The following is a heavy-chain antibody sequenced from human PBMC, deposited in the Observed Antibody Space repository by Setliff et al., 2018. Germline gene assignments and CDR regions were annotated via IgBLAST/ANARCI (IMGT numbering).Heavy chain of an antibody. D-gene: IGHD3-10*01. J-gene: IGHJ4*02. CDR3: AKVKKPLIRGSGFDY. CDR2: VRFDGRYK. V-gene: IGHV3-30*02. CDR1: GVVFGTYG. Sequence: PGGSLRLSCAAAGVVFGTYGMHWVRQAPGKGLDWVASVRFDGRYKVYADSVKGRFTISRDNSENTLFLQMTSLRTEDTGVYYCAKVKKPLIRGSGFDYWGRGTLVTAPQ.